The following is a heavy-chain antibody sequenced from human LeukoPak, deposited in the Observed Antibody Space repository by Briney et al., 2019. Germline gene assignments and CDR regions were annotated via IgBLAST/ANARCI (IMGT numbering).Heavy chain of an antibody. CDR3: ARLGYSGDRYFDY. J-gene: IGHJ4*02. CDR2: IYYSGST. V-gene: IGHV4-39*01. D-gene: IGHD1-26*01. CDR1: GGSVSSGSYY. Sequence: SETLSLTCTVSGGSVSSGSYYWSWIRQPPGKGLEWIGYIYYSGSTYYNPSLKSRVTMSVDTSKNQFSLKLNSVTAADTAVYYCARLGYSGDRYFDYWGRGTLVTVSS.